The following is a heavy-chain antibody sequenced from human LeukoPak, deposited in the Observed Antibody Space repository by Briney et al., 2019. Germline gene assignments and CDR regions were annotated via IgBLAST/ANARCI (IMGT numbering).Heavy chain of an antibody. D-gene: IGHD3-10*01. CDR2: IWYDGSNK. CDR1: GFTFSSYG. Sequence: GRSLRLSCAASGFTFSSYGMHWVRQAPGKGLEWVAVIWYDGSNKYYADSVKGRFTISRDNSKNTLYLQMNSLRAEDTAVYYCAREGRGGSGSYYNIPGMFDYWGQGTLVTVSS. CDR3: AREGRGGSGSYYNIPGMFDY. J-gene: IGHJ4*02. V-gene: IGHV3-33*01.